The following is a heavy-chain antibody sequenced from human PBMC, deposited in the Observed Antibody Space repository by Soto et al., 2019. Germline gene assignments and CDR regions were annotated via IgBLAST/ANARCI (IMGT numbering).Heavy chain of an antibody. J-gene: IGHJ4*02. Sequence: QAGGSLRLSCAASGFTFSIYWMHWVRQAPGKGLMWVSRINSDGSSTNYADSVKGRFTISRDNAKNTLYLQVNSLRAEDTAVYYCARVPLLLLGATDYFDYWGQGALVPVSS. V-gene: IGHV3-74*01. D-gene: IGHD1-26*01. CDR1: GFTFSIYW. CDR3: ARVPLLLLGATDYFDY. CDR2: INSDGSST.